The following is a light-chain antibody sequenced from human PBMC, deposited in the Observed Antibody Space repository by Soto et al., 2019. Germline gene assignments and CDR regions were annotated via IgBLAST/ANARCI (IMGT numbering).Light chain of an antibody. CDR3: SSYSGSNTVV. J-gene: IGLJ2*01. Sequence: QSALTQPASVSGSPGQSMTISCTGTSSDIGGYNYVSWYQQHPGKAPKLMIYDVSNRPSGVSNRFSGSKSGNTASLTISGLQAEDEADYYCSSYSGSNTVVFGGGTKLTVL. CDR1: SSDIGGYNY. V-gene: IGLV2-14*01. CDR2: DVS.